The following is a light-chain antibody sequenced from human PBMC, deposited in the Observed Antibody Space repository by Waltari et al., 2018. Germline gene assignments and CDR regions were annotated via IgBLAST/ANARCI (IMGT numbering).Light chain of an antibody. V-gene: IGKV3-20*01. Sequence: EIVLTQSPGTLSLSPGERAALSCRASQSVGRTLAWYQQKPGQAPRLRIYGASNRATCIPDRFSGSGSGTDFSLTISGLEPEDCAVYYCQHYVRLPATFGQGTKVEIK. J-gene: IGKJ1*01. CDR2: GAS. CDR3: QHYVRLPAT. CDR1: QSVGRT.